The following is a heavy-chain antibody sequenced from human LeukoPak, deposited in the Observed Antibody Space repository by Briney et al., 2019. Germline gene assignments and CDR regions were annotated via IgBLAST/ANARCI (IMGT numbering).Heavy chain of an antibody. D-gene: IGHD6-19*01. V-gene: IGHV1-24*01. Sequence: ASVKVSCKVPGYTLTELSMHWVRQAPGKGLEWMGGFDPEDGETIYAQKFQGRVTITRDTSASTAYMELSSLRSEDTAVYYCATRPGMAVAGFDFWGQGTLVTVSS. J-gene: IGHJ4*02. CDR2: FDPEDGET. CDR1: GYTLTELS. CDR3: ATRPGMAVAGFDF.